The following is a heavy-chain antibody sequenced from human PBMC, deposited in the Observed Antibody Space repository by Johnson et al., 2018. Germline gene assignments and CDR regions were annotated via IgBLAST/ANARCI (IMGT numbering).Heavy chain of an antibody. J-gene: IGHJ3*02. D-gene: IGHD6-13*01. V-gene: IGHV1-8*01. Sequence: QVQLVQSGAEVKKXGASVKVSCKASGYTFTSYDINWVRQATGQGLEWMGWMNPNSGNTGYAQKFQGRGTMTRNTSISTAYMELGSLRSEDTAVYYCARDGDPAAANDAFDIWGQGTMVTVSS. CDR3: ARDGDPAAANDAFDI. CDR1: GYTFTSYD. CDR2: MNPNSGNT.